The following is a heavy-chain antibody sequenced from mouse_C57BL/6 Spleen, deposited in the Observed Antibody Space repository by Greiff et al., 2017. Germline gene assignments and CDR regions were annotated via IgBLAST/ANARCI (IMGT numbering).Heavy chain of an antibody. CDR2: ISDGGSYT. CDR3: ARDLFDN. V-gene: IGHV5-4*01. Sequence: EVQVVESGGGLVKPGGSLKLSCAASGFTFSSYAMSWVRQTPEKRLEWVATISDGGSYTYYPDNVKGRFTISRDNATNNLYLQMSHLKSEDTAMYDCARDLFDNWGKGTALTVSS. CDR1: GFTFSSYA. J-gene: IGHJ2*01.